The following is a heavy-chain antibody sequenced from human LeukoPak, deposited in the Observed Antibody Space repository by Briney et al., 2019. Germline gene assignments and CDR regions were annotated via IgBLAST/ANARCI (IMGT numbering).Heavy chain of an antibody. V-gene: IGHV3-21*01. CDR3: AKDVNVGGDYFDY. CDR2: ISSSTNYI. J-gene: IGHJ4*02. D-gene: IGHD3-10*01. CDR1: GFTFSTYS. Sequence: GGSLRLSCAASGFTFSTYSMNWVRQAPGKGLEWVSSISSSTNYIYYADSVRGRFTISRDNAKNSLYLQMNSLRAEDTAVYYCAKDVNVGGDYFDYWGQGTLVTVSS.